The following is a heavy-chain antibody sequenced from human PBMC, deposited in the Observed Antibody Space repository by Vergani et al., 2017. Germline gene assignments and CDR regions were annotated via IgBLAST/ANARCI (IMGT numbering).Heavy chain of an antibody. Sequence: EVQLLESGGGLVQPGGSLRLSCAASGFTFSSYAMSWVRQAQGKGLEWVSAISGSGGITYYADAVKGRFTISRDNSKNTLYLQMNSLRAEDPAVYYCSGRVVPAASDYWGQGTLVTVSS. D-gene: IGHD2-2*01. CDR3: SGRVVPAASDY. J-gene: IGHJ4*02. V-gene: IGHV3-23*01. CDR2: ISGSGGIT. CDR1: GFTFSSYA.